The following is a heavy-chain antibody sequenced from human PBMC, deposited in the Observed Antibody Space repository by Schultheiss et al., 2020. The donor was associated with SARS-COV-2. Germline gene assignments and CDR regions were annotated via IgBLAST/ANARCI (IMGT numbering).Heavy chain of an antibody. V-gene: IGHV4-4*07. D-gene: IGHD2-2*01. J-gene: IGHJ6*02. CDR3: ARDRFCSSTSCYRGPNYYYYYGMDV. CDR2: IYTSGST. CDR1: GGSISSYY. Sequence: SQTLSLTCTVSGGSISSYYWSWILQPAGKGLEWIGRIYTSGSTNYNPSLKSRVTMSVDTSKNQFSLKLSSVTAADTAVYYCARDRFCSSTSCYRGPNYYYYYGMDVWGQGTTVTVSS.